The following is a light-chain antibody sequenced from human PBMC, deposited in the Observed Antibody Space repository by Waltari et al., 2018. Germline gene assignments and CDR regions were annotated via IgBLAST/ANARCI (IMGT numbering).Light chain of an antibody. V-gene: IGKV4-1*01. J-gene: IGKJ4*01. CDR2: WAS. CDR3: QQHYPTASLT. CDR1: QSVLYSSNNKNY. Sequence: DIVMTQSPEYLAVSLGVRATVNCKSSQSVLYSSNNKNYLAWYQLKPGQPPKLLIYWASTRESGVPDRFSGSGSGTDFTLTISSLQAEDVAVYYCQQHYPTASLTFGGGTKVAI.